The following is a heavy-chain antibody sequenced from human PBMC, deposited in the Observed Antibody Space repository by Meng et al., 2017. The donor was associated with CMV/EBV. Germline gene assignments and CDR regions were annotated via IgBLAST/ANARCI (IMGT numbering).Heavy chain of an antibody. CDR3: ARETYYYDSSGYYYSN. CDR1: RFTVSSYY. V-gene: IGHV3-53*05. J-gene: IGHJ4*02. Sequence: GESLKISCAASRFTVSSYYMSWVRQAPGKGLEWVSVIYSGGSTYYADSVKGRFTISRDNSKNTLYLQMNSLRADDTAVYYCARETYYYDSSGYYYSNWGQGTLVTVSS. D-gene: IGHD3-22*01. CDR2: IYSGGST.